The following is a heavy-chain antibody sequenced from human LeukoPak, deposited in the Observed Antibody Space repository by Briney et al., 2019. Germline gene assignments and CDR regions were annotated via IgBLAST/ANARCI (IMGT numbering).Heavy chain of an antibody. CDR2: IRFDGTNK. V-gene: IGHV3-30*02. CDR3: VKGSVAYTGGHFDY. J-gene: IGHJ4*02. D-gene: IGHD2-15*01. Sequence: GGSLRLSCAASGFTFSNYAMHWVRQAPGKGLEWVAFIRFDGTNKYYADSVKGRFTISRDDSKNTLYLQMNSLRPEDTAIYYCVKGSVAYTGGHFDYWGQGTLVTVSS. CDR1: GFTFSNYA.